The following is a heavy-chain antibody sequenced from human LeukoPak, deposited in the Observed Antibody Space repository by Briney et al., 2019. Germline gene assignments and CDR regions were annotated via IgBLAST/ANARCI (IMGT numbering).Heavy chain of an antibody. CDR1: GGSMFSYY. CDR3: TRRAYYDSSGYNPTAGYFDL. V-gene: IGHV4-4*08. D-gene: IGHD3-22*01. CDR2: VYSNGMT. J-gene: IGHJ2*01. Sequence: PSETLSLTCGVSGGSMFSYYWNWIRQSPGKGLEWIGFVYSNGMTTYNPSLRSRGTISIATSSNQFSLRLTSVTAADTATYYCTRRAYYDSSGYNPTAGYFDLWGRGTLVTVSS.